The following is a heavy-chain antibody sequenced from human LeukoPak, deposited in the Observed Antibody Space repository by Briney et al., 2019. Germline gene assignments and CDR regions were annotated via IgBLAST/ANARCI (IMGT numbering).Heavy chain of an antibody. D-gene: IGHD3-9*01. CDR3: ARRLTGTPQPGAFDI. CDR1: GFTFNSYS. CDR2: ISSSSSYI. J-gene: IGHJ3*02. Sequence: GGSLRLSCAASGFTFNSYSMNWVRQAPGKGLEWVSSISSSSSYIYYADSVKGRFTISRDNAKNSLYLQINSLRAEDTAVYYCARRLTGTPQPGAFDIWGQGTMVTVSS. V-gene: IGHV3-21*01.